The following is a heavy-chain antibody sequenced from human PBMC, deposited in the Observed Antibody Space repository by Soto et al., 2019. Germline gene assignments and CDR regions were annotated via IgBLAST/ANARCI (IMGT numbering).Heavy chain of an antibody. CDR3: GRRWELLTAFDY. CDR1: GFSLSNARMG. Sequence: QVTLKESGPVLVKPTETLTLTCTVSGFSLSNARMGVSWIRQPPGKALEWLAHIFSNDEKSYSTSLKSRLTIPKGTSQSQGVLTMTHKDPVDTGTYFCGRRWELLTAFDYWGQGTLVTVSS. J-gene: IGHJ4*02. V-gene: IGHV2-26*01. CDR2: IFSNDEK. D-gene: IGHD1-26*01.